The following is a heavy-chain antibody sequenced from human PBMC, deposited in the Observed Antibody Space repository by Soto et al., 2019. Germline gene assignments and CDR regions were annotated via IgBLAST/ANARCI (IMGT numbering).Heavy chain of an antibody. CDR3: ASVRAARPSPPT. CDR1: GFTFSSYS. D-gene: IGHD6-6*01. Sequence: GGSLRLSCAASGFTFSSYSMNWVRQAPGKGLEWVSSISSSSSYIYYADSVKGRFTISRDNAKNSLYLQMNSLRAEDTAVYYCASVRAARPSPPTWGQGTLVTVSS. V-gene: IGHV3-21*01. CDR2: ISSSSSYI. J-gene: IGHJ5*02.